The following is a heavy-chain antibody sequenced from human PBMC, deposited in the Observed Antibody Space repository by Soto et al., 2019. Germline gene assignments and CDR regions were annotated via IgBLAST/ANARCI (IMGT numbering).Heavy chain of an antibody. Sequence: EGSDFIFSNYGMSWVRQAPGKGLEWVAGISDSGTITNYADSVKGRFTISKDNSRRMVYLQMDSLRADDTAVYFCAKGGRTWYGFDSWGQGILVTVSS. V-gene: IGHV3-23*01. CDR2: ISDSGTIT. J-gene: IGHJ4*02. CDR1: DFIFSNYG. CDR3: AKGGRTWYGFDS. D-gene: IGHD6-13*01.